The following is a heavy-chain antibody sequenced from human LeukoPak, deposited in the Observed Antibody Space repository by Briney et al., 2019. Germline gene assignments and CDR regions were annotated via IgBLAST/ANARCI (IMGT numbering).Heavy chain of an antibody. J-gene: IGHJ4*02. D-gene: IGHD3-22*01. Sequence: GESLKISCKGSGYSFTNYWIGWVRQMPGKGLEWMGIIYPGDSDTRYTPSLQGQVTISADKSISTAYLQWSSLKVSDTAMYYCAMRDSSGYSFDYWGQGTLVTVSS. CDR3: AMRDSSGYSFDY. V-gene: IGHV5-51*01. CDR2: IYPGDSDT. CDR1: GYSFTNYW.